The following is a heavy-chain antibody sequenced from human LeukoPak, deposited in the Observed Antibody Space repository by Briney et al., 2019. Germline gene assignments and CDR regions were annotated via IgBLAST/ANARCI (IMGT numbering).Heavy chain of an antibody. CDR1: GGTFSSYA. J-gene: IGHJ4*02. CDR2: INPSGGST. V-gene: IGHV1-46*01. Sequence: ASAKVSCKASGGTFSSYAISWVRQAPGEGLEWMGMINPSGGSTNYAQKFQGRVTMTRDTSTSTVYMELSSLRSDDTAVYYCARGMGRAVAAHWGQGTLVTVSS. CDR3: ARGMGRAVAAH. D-gene: IGHD6-19*01.